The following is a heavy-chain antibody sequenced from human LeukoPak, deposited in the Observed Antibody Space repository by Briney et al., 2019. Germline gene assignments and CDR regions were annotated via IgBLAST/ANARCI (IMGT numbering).Heavy chain of an antibody. D-gene: IGHD5-24*01. Sequence: GGSLRLSCAASGFTFSTFAMHWVRQSPGKGLEWVSSITGSGPYILYADSVKGRFTISRDNAKNSLYLQMNSLRVEDTAVYYCARARWLQGDFDYWGQGTLVTVSS. J-gene: IGHJ4*02. CDR3: ARARWLQGDFDY. CDR1: GFTFSTFA. V-gene: IGHV3-21*01. CDR2: ITGSGPYI.